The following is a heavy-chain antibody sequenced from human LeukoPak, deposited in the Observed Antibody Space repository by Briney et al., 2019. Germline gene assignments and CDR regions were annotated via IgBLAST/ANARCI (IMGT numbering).Heavy chain of an antibody. CDR1: GFTFSSYA. Sequence: GGSLRLSCAASGFTFSSYAMHWVRQAPGKGLEWVALISYDGSNKYYADSVKGRFTISRDNSKNTLYLQMNSLRAEDTAVYYCARATYYYDSGGYYRYWGQGTLVTVSS. CDR2: ISYDGSNK. CDR3: ARATYYYDSGGYYRY. D-gene: IGHD3-22*01. V-gene: IGHV3-30-3*01. J-gene: IGHJ4*02.